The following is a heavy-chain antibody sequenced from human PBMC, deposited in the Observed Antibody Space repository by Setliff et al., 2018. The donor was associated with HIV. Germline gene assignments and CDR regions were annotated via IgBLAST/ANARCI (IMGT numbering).Heavy chain of an antibody. CDR3: ARVWSPLYYYDRSGYPGAFDI. V-gene: IGHV3-7*01. J-gene: IGHJ3*02. CDR1: GFSLRSYW. D-gene: IGHD3-22*01. Sequence: GGSLRLSCAASGFSLRSYWMSWVRQAPGKGLEWVRQAPGKGLEWVGNIKQDGSEKYYVNSVKGRFTISRDNAKNSLYLQMNSLRAEDTAVYYCARVWSPLYYYDRSGYPGAFDIWGQGTMVTVSS. CDR2: IKQDGSEK.